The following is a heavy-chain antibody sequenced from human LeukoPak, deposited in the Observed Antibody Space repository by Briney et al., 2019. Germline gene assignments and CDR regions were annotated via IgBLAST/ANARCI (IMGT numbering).Heavy chain of an antibody. CDR2: IWYDGSNK. V-gene: IGHV3-33*06. Sequence: GRSLRLSCAASGFTFSSYGMHWVRQAPGKGLEWVAVIWYDGSNKYYADSVKGRFTISRDNSKNTLYLQMNSLRAEDTAVYYFAKVLRYFDWLLPFDYWGQGTLVTVSS. J-gene: IGHJ4*02. D-gene: IGHD3-9*01. CDR3: AKVLRYFDWLLPFDY. CDR1: GFTFSSYG.